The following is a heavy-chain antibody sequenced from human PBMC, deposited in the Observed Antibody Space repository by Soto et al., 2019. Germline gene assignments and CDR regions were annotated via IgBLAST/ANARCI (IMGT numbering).Heavy chain of an antibody. CDR3: ARRRKGYGDYIQDY. CDR1: GGSISSGDYY. D-gene: IGHD4-17*01. CDR2: IYYSGST. V-gene: IGHV4-30-4*01. J-gene: IGHJ4*02. Sequence: SETLFLTCTVSGGSISSGDYYWSWIRQPPGKGLEWIGYIYYSGSTYYNPSLKSRVTISVDTSKNQFSLKLSSVTAADTAVYYCARRRKGYGDYIQDYWGQGTLVTVSS.